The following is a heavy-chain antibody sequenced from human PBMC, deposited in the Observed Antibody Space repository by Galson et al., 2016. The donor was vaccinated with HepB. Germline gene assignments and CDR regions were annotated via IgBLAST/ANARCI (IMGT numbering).Heavy chain of an antibody. CDR3: ARYKRYYHGSGRVNYYYIMDV. CDR1: GGSFSDHY. Sequence: LSLTCAVYGGSFSDHYWNWIRQPPGKGLEWIGEINHGGSTNYNPSLKSRVTMTVDTAKNEFSLKLNSVTAADTAVYYCARYKRYYHGSGRVNYYYIMDVWGQGTTVIVSS. V-gene: IGHV4-34*01. J-gene: IGHJ6*02. D-gene: IGHD3-10*01. CDR2: INHGGST.